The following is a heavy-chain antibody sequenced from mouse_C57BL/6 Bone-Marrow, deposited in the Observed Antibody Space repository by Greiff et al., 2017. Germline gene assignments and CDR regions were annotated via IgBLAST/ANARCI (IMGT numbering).Heavy chain of an antibody. D-gene: IGHD1-1*01. CDR1: GFTFSSYG. V-gene: IGHV5-6*02. CDR2: ISSGGSYT. Sequence: EVKLMESGGDLVKPGGSLKLSCAASGFTFSSYGMSWVRQTPDKRLEWVATISSGGSYTYYPESVKGRFTISRDNAKNTLYLQMSSLKSEDTAMYYCARRYYYGSGRYFDVWGTGTTVTVSS. CDR3: ARRYYYGSGRYFDV. J-gene: IGHJ1*03.